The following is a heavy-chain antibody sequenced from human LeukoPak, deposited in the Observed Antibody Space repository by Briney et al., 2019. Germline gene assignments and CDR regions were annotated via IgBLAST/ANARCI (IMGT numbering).Heavy chain of an antibody. V-gene: IGHV4-39*07. CDR1: GGSISSSSYY. J-gene: IGHJ3*02. Sequence: VKPSETLSLTCTVSGGSISSSSYYWGWIRQPPGKGLEWIGEINHSGSTNYNPSLKSRVTISVDTSKNQFSLKLSSVTAADTAVYYCASLPPYSNYLFGDAEKDAFDIWGQGTMVTVSS. CDR2: INHSGST. CDR3: ASLPPYSNYLFGDAEKDAFDI. D-gene: IGHD4-11*01.